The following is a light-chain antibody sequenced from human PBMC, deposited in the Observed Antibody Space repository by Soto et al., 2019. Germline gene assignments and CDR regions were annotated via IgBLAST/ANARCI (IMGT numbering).Light chain of an antibody. J-gene: IGLJ1*01. CDR1: SGDVGGYDY. CDR3: SSHTSGSTRV. CDR2: EVT. Sequence: QSVLTQPASVSGSPGQSIAISCTGTSGDVGGYDYVSWYQQHPDKAPKPMIYEVTKRPSWVSNRFSGSKSGNTASLTISGLQPEDEADYYCSSHTSGSTRVFGSGTKVTV. V-gene: IGLV2-14*01.